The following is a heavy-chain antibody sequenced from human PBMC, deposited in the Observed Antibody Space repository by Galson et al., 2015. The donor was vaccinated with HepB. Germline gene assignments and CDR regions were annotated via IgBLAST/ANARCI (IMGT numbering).Heavy chain of an antibody. CDR3: AREGGPRRGFTFGGVIATGWFDP. J-gene: IGHJ5*02. V-gene: IGHV3-30*04. CDR2: ISYDGSNK. CDR1: GFTFSSYA. D-gene: IGHD3-16*02. Sequence: SLRLSCAASGFTFSSYAMHWVRQAPGKGLEWVAVISYDGSNKYYADSVKGRFTISRDNSKNTLYLQTNSLRAEDTAVYYCAREGGPRRGFTFGGVIATGWFDPWGQGTLVTASS.